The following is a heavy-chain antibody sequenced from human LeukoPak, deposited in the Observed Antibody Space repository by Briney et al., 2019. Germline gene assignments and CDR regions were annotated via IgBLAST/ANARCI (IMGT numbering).Heavy chain of an antibody. CDR2: IYSGGST. CDR1: GFTVSSNY. Sequence: GGSLRLSCAASGFTVSSNYMSWVRQAPGKGLEWVSVIYSGGSTYYADSVKGRFTISRDNSKNTLYLQMNSLRTEDTAMYYCAKTLSYCSGGSCYSAAGLDYWGQGTLVTVSS. CDR3: AKTLSYCSGGSCYSAAGLDY. J-gene: IGHJ4*02. V-gene: IGHV3-66*01. D-gene: IGHD2-15*01.